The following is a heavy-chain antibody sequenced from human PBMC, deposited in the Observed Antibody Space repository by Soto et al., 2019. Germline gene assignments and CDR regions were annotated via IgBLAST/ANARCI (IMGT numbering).Heavy chain of an antibody. CDR2: IKSKTDGGTT. D-gene: IGHD5-18*01. V-gene: IGHV3-15*07. J-gene: IGHJ6*02. CDR1: GFTFINSW. Sequence: SGGSLRLSCAASGFTFINSWMNWVLQAPGKGLEWVGRIKSKTDGGTTDYAAPVKGRFTISRDDSKNTLYLQMNSLKTEDTAVYYCFFTEGGYSYGYLFYYYGMDVWGQGTTVTVSS. CDR3: FFTEGGYSYGYLFYYYGMDV.